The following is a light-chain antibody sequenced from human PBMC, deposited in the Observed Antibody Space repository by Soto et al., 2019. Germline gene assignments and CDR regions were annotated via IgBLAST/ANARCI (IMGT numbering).Light chain of an antibody. Sequence: QSVLTQPPSVSEAPGQRVTISCTGSSSNLGAGYEAHWYQQVPGKAPKLLIYEDNNRPSGVPDRFSGSKSGTSASLAITGLQAEDEDEYYCQSYYSSLSGYVFGTGTKLTVL. CDR3: QSYYSSLSGYV. V-gene: IGLV1-40*01. CDR2: EDN. J-gene: IGLJ1*01. CDR1: SSNLGAGYE.